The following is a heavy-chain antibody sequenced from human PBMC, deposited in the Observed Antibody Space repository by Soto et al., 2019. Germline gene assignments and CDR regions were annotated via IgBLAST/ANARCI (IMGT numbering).Heavy chain of an antibody. D-gene: IGHD3-10*01. V-gene: IGHV1-3*01. CDR2: INAGNGNT. J-gene: IGHJ6*02. Sequence: SVKVSCKASGYTFSSYAMHWVRQAPGQRLEWMGWINAGNGNTKYSQKFQGRVTITRDTSASTAYMELSSLRSEDTAVYYCASSRITMVPYGMDVWGQGTTVTGSS. CDR3: ASSRITMVPYGMDV. CDR1: GYTFSSYA.